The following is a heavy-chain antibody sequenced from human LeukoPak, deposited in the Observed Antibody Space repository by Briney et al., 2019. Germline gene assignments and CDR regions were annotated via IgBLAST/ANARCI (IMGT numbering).Heavy chain of an antibody. V-gene: IGHV3-73*01. D-gene: IGHD3-22*01. Sequence: GGSLRPSCAASGFTFSGSAMHWVRQASGKGLEWVGRIRSKANSYATAYAASVKGRFTISRDDSKNTAYLQMNSLKTEDTAVYYCTRPGTMTNSGYWGQGTLVTVSS. CDR2: IRSKANSYAT. CDR1: GFTFSGSA. CDR3: TRPGTMTNSGY. J-gene: IGHJ4*02.